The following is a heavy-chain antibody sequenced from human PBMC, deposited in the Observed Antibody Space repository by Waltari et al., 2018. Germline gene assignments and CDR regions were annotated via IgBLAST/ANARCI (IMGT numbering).Heavy chain of an antibody. V-gene: IGHV3-15*01. CDR3: TTASVVIFYGMDV. CDR2: IKSKTDGGTT. J-gene: IGHJ6*02. Sequence: EVQLVESGGGLVKPGGSLRLSCAASGFTFSNAWMSWVRQAPGKGLAWVGRIKSKTDGGTTDYAAPVKGRFTISRDDSKNTLDLQMNSLKTEDTAVYYFTTASVVIFYGMDVWGQGTTVTVSS. D-gene: IGHD3-22*01. CDR1: GFTFSNAW.